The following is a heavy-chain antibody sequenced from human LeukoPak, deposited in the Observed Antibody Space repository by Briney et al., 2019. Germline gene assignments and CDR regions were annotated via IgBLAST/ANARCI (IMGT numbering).Heavy chain of an antibody. D-gene: IGHD6-13*01. CDR1: GGTFISYA. V-gene: IGHV1-69*05. CDR2: IIPIFGTA. J-gene: IGHJ4*02. Sequence: SVKVSCKASGGTFISYAISWVRQAPGQGREWMGRIIPIFGTANYAQKFQGRVTITTDESTSTAYMELSSLRSEDTAVYYCARTGSIAAAGTMTYFDYWGQGTLVTVSS. CDR3: ARTGSIAAAGTMTYFDY.